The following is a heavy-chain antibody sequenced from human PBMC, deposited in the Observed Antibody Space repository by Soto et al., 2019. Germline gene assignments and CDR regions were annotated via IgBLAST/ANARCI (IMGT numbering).Heavy chain of an antibody. D-gene: IGHD6-13*01. CDR3: AHTLASAGLRILDF. CDR2: IFWDDDE. CDR1: VFSLTTSEVG. Sequence: QITLKESGPTLVKPTQTLTLTCTFHVFSLTTSEVGVGWIRQHPGKSLEGLAVIFWDDDERHTPSLESRITITKDTSKDQVVLTMTNMGPVDTGKYFCAHTLASAGLRILDFWGQGIMVTVSS. V-gene: IGHV2-5*02. J-gene: IGHJ4*02.